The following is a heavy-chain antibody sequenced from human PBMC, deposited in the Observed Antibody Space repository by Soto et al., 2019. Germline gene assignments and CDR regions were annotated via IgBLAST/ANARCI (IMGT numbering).Heavy chain of an antibody. Sequence: KPSETLSLTCTVSGGSISSSSYYWGWIRQPPGKGLEWIGSIYYSGSTYYNPSLKSRVTISVDTSKNQFSLKLSSVTAADTAVYYCARRAMSNYVRNWFDPWGQGTLVTVSS. CDR2: IYYSGST. V-gene: IGHV4-39*01. CDR1: GGSISSSSYY. D-gene: IGHD4-4*01. CDR3: ARRAMSNYVRNWFDP. J-gene: IGHJ5*02.